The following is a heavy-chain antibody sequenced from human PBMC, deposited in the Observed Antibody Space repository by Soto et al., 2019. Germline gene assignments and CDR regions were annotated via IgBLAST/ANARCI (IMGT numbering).Heavy chain of an antibody. CDR3: ARGDGYYFDY. Sequence: QVQLQESGPGLVKHSQTLSLTCSVSGGSITGGTYYWGWLRQHPGKGLEWIGYIYYTGTTYYNPSLKSRVTISAATSKNQFSLRLNSVTAADTAVYYCARGDGYYFDYWGQGTLVTVSS. V-gene: IGHV4-31*03. CDR1: GGSITGGTYY. J-gene: IGHJ4*02. D-gene: IGHD3-22*01. CDR2: IYYTGTT.